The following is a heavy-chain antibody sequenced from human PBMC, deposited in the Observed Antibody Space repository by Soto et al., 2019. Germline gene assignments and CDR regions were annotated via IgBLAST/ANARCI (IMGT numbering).Heavy chain of an antibody. D-gene: IGHD3-3*01. CDR2: INHSGST. CDR3: ASRSYDFWSGYRPDY. V-gene: IGHV4-34*01. J-gene: IGHJ4*02. Sequence: SETLSLTCAVYGGSFSGYYWSWIRQPPGKGLEWIGEINHSGSTNYNPSLKSRVTISVDTSKNQFSLKLSSVTAADTAVYYCASRSYDFWSGYRPDYWGQGTLVTVSS. CDR1: GGSFSGYY.